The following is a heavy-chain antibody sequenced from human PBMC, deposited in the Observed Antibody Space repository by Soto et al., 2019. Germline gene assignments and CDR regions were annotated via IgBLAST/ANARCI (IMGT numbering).Heavy chain of an antibody. CDR3: ASFYDSSAYYGYYYGMDV. CDR2: IYYSGST. Sequence: QLQLQESGPGLVKPSETLSLTCTVSGGSISSSSYYWGWIRQPPGKGLEWIGSIYYSGSTYYNPSLKSRVTISVDTSKNQFSLKLSSVTAADTAVYYCASFYDSSAYYGYYYGMDVWGQGTTVTVSS. V-gene: IGHV4-39*01. J-gene: IGHJ6*02. CDR1: GGSISSSSYY. D-gene: IGHD3-22*01.